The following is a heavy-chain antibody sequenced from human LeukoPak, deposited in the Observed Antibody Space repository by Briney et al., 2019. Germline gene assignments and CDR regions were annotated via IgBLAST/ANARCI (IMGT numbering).Heavy chain of an antibody. D-gene: IGHD7-27*01. CDR1: GVTFSIYQ. CDR2: IGSAGYT. V-gene: IGHV3-13*04. CDR3: ARGPHGDRYYFDY. J-gene: IGHJ4*02. Sequence: GWALRLSCASSGVTFSIYQMRGVPEATGKGLEWVSAIGSAGYTYYPGSVRGRFPISRENPKNCFYAQMNSLRAGDTAVYYCARGPHGDRYYFDYWGQGTLVTVSS.